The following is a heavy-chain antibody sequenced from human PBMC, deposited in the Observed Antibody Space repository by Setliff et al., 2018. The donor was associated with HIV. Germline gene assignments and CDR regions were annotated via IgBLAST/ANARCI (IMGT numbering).Heavy chain of an antibody. CDR1: GDSIRSGGYY. V-gene: IGHV4-31*03. D-gene: IGHD3-10*01. J-gene: IGHJ6*03. Sequence: SETLSLTCTVFGDSIRSGGYYWGWIRQHPGKGLEWIGYIHYSGNTYYNPSLKGRLTMSVDTSKNQFSLKLSSVTAADTAVYYCARDRSHYGSGKVTRYYTDVWGKGTTVTVSS. CDR3: ARDRSHYGSGKVTRYYTDV. CDR2: IHYSGNT.